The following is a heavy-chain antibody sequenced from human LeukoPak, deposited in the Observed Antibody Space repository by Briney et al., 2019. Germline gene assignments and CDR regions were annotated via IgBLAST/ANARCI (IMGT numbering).Heavy chain of an antibody. V-gene: IGHV4-30-4*01. D-gene: IGHD4-23*01. CDR1: GGSISSGDYY. CDR3: ARDLLNEGNHLDY. J-gene: IGHJ4*02. CDR2: IYYSGST. Sequence: SETLSLTCTVSGGSISSGDYYWSWIRQPPGKGLEGIGYIYYSGSTYYNPSRKSRVTISVDTSKNQFSLKLSSVTAEDTAVYYCARDLLNEGNHLDYWGQGTLVNVSS.